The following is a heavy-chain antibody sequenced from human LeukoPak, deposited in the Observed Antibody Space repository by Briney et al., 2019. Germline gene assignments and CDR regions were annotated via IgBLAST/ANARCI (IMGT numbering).Heavy chain of an antibody. D-gene: IGHD6-19*01. CDR2: FDPEDGET. Sequence: RASVKVSCKVSGYTLTELSMHWVRQAPGKGLEWMGGFDPEDGETIYAQKFQGRVTMTEDTSTDTAYMELSSLRAEDTAVYYCARDRIAVAGPTFDYWGQGTLVTVSS. CDR1: GYTLTELS. CDR3: ARDRIAVAGPTFDY. J-gene: IGHJ4*02. V-gene: IGHV1-24*01.